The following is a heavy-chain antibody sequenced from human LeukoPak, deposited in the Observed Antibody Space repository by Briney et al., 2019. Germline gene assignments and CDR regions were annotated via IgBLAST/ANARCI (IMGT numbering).Heavy chain of an antibody. J-gene: IGHJ4*02. D-gene: IGHD2-2*01. V-gene: IGHV6-1*01. CDR2: TYYRSRWSN. Sequence: SQTLSLTCAISGDSVSSNSAVWNWIRQSPSRGLEWLGRTYYRSRWSNNYALSVKSRITTNPDTSGNQFSLQLNSVTPEDTALYYCARGDQAFDYWGQGTLVTVSS. CDR3: ARGDQAFDY. CDR1: GDSVSSNSAV.